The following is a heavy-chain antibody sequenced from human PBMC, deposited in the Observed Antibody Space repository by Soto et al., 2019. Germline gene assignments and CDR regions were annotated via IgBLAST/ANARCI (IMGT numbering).Heavy chain of an antibody. Sequence: QVQLVESGGGVVQPGRSLRLSCAASGFTFGSYGMHWVRQAPGKGLEWVAVISYDGSNKYYADSVKGRFTISRDNSKNTLYLQMNSLRAEDTAVYYCAKIPNYYYYYMDVWGKGTTVTVSS. CDR3: AKIPNYYYYYMDV. V-gene: IGHV3-30*18. CDR2: ISYDGSNK. J-gene: IGHJ6*03. CDR1: GFTFGSYG.